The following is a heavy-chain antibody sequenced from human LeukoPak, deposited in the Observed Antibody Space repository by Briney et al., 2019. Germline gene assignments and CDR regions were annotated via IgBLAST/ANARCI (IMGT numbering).Heavy chain of an antibody. Sequence: GGSLRLSCAASGFTFSSYWMSWVRQAPGKGLEWVANIKQDGSEKYYVDSVKGRFTISRDNAKNSLYLQMNSLRAEDTAVYYCARDGYSYAPPFDYWGQGTLVTVSS. CDR1: GFTFSSYW. CDR3: ARDGYSYAPPFDY. D-gene: IGHD5-18*01. CDR2: IKQDGSEK. J-gene: IGHJ4*02. V-gene: IGHV3-7*01.